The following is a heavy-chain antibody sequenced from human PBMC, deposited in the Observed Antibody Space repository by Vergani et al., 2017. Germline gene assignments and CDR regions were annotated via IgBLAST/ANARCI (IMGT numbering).Heavy chain of an antibody. CDR2: IDHTGRP. J-gene: IGHJ6*03. D-gene: IGHD4-11*01. CDR1: GGAFTSYH. V-gene: IGHV4-34*01. Sequence: QVQLQQWGGGLLKPSETLSLTCVVNGGAFTSYHWTWIRQSPGEGLEWVGAIDHTGRPDYNPSLKSRLTMSVDKSRNQLSLTLNSGTATDTAIYFCARVNTETNGHLYYYYYMDVWGQGTAVTVS. CDR3: ARVNTETNGHLYYYYYMDV.